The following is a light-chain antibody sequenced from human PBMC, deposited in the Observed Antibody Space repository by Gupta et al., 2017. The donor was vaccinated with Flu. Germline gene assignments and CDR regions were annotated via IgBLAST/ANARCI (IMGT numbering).Light chain of an antibody. Sequence: SSLSASVGDRVTITCQASQDISNYLNWYQQKPGKAPKLLIYDASNLETEVPSRFSGSGSGTDFTFTISSLQPEDIATYYCQQYDNLPSYTFGQGTKLEIK. J-gene: IGKJ2*01. CDR1: QDISNY. V-gene: IGKV1-33*01. CDR3: QQYDNLPSYT. CDR2: DAS.